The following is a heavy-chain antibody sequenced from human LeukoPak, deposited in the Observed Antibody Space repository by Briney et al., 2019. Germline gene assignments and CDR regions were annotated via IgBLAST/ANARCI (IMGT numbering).Heavy chain of an antibody. CDR2: IWYDGSNK. V-gene: IGHV3-33*01. CDR1: GFTSSRYG. J-gene: IGHJ3*02. Sequence: RRSLRPSCALSGFTSSRYGMHWVRHAPRKGLEWVAVIWYDGSNKYYADSVKGRVTISRDNSKNTLYLQMNSLRAEDTALYYCAREGFDRGDAFDIWGEGTMVTVSS. CDR3: AREGFDRGDAFDI. D-gene: IGHD3-10*01.